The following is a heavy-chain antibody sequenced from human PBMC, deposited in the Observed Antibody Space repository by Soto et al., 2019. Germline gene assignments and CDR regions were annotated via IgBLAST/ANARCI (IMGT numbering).Heavy chain of an antibody. D-gene: IGHD3-10*01. CDR2: ISAYNGNT. CDR3: AREKGYSSGYYYYGMDV. V-gene: IGHV1-18*01. CDR1: GYTFTSYG. J-gene: IGHJ6*02. Sequence: ASVKLSCKDAGYTFTSYGISWVRQAPGQGLEWMGWISAYNGNTNYAQKLQGRVTMTTDTSTSTAYMELRSLRSDDTAVYYCAREKGYSSGYYYYGMDVWGQGTTVTVSS.